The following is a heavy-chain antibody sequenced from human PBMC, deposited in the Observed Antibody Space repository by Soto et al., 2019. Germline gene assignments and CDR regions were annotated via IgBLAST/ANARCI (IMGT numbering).Heavy chain of an antibody. D-gene: IGHD2-15*01. CDR2: INHSGST. J-gene: IGHJ4*02. V-gene: IGHV4-34*01. CDR1: GGSFSGYY. Sequence: SETLSLTCAVYGGSFSGYYWSWIRQPPGKGLEWIGEINHSGSTNYNPSLKSRVTISVDTSKNQFSLKLSSVTAADTAVYYCARAVAMDIVVVVAAPTRYYFDYWGQGTLVTVYS. CDR3: ARAVAMDIVVVVAAPTRYYFDY.